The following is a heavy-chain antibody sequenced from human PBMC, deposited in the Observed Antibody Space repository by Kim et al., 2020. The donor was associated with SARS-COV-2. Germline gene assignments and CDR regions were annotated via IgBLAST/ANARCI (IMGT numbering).Heavy chain of an antibody. Sequence: GGSLRLSCAASGFTFSSYAMHWVRQAPGKGLEWVAVISYDGSNKYYADSVKGRFTISRDNSKNTLYLQMNSLRAEDTAVYYCARDSYGSGSGCVDYWGQGTLVTVSS. J-gene: IGHJ4*02. V-gene: IGHV3-30-3*01. CDR1: GFTFSSYA. CDR2: ISYDGSNK. D-gene: IGHD3-10*01. CDR3: ARDSYGSGSGCVDY.